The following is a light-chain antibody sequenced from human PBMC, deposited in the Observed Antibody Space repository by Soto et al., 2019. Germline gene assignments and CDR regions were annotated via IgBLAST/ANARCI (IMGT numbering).Light chain of an antibody. CDR1: QGISQY. Sequence: DIHLTQSPSLLSASVGDRVTITCRASQGISQYVAWYQQKPGKAPKLLVYSASTLQSGVPSRFRGSGYGTDFTLSISSLQLEDFATYYCQQSYSNSFTFGPGTKVDIK. J-gene: IGKJ3*01. V-gene: IGKV1-39*01. CDR3: QQSYSNSFT. CDR2: SAS.